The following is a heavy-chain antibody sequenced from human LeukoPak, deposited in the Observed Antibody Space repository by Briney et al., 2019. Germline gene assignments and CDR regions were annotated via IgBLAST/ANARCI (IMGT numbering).Heavy chain of an antibody. J-gene: IGHJ1*01. V-gene: IGHV4-34*01. Sequence: SETLSLTCAVYGGSFSGYYWSWIRQPPGKGLEWIGEINHSGSTNYNPSLKSRVTISVDKSKNQFSLKLSSVTAADTAVYYCARVGYSSSWYGAEYFQHWGQGTLVTVSS. CDR3: ARVGYSSSWYGAEYFQH. D-gene: IGHD6-13*01. CDR1: GGSFSGYY. CDR2: INHSGST.